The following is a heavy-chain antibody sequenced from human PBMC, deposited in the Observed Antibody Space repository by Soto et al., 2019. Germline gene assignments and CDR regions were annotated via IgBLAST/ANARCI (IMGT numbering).Heavy chain of an antibody. V-gene: IGHV3-15*07. CDR1: GFTFSNAW. D-gene: IGHD6-19*01. J-gene: IGHJ4*02. CDR3: TTDILRRGKQWLRSYGY. Sequence: EVQLVESGGGLVKPGGSLRLSCAASGFTFSNAWMNWVRQAPVKGLEWVGRIKSKTDGGTTDYAAPVKGRFTISRDDSKNTLYLQMNSLKTEDTAVYYCTTDILRRGKQWLRSYGYWGQGTLVTVSS. CDR2: IKSKTDGGTT.